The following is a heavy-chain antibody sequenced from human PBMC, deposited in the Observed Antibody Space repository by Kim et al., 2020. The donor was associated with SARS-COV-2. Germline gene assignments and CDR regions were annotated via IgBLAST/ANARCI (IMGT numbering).Heavy chain of an antibody. CDR2: T. CDR3: ARVPLWFGFDP. Sequence: TKHNHSLKSRVTIAVDTSKNQCSLTLSSVTAADTAVYYCARVPLWFGFDPWGQGTLVTVSS. J-gene: IGHJ5*02. V-gene: IGHV4-59*01. D-gene: IGHD3-10*01.